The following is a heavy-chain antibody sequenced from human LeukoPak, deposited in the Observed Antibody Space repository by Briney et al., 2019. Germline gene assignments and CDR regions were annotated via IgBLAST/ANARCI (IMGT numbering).Heavy chain of an antibody. Sequence: SETLSLTCAVYGGSFSGYYWSWIRQPPGKGLEWIGEINHSGSTNYNPSLKSRVTISVDTSKNQSSLKLSSVTAADTAVYYCARVVTGTTLLDYWGQGTLVTVSS. J-gene: IGHJ4*02. CDR3: ARVVTGTTLLDY. CDR1: GGSFSGYY. D-gene: IGHD1-7*01. CDR2: INHSGST. V-gene: IGHV4-34*01.